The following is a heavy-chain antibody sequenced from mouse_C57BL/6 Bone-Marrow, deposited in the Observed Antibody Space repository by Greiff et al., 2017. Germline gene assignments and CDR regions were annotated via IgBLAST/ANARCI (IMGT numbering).Heavy chain of an antibody. CDR2: IDPANGDT. CDR1: GFTFKDDY. Sequence: EVQLQQSGAELVRPGASVKLSCKASGFTFKDDYMHWVKQMPEQGLEWIGFIDPANGDTDYASKFQGKATITADTSSNTAYLQLSSLTSEVTAVYCCTPIATVDFRGQGTSVTVSS. J-gene: IGHJ4*01. D-gene: IGHD1-1*01. V-gene: IGHV14-4*01. CDR3: TPIATVDF.